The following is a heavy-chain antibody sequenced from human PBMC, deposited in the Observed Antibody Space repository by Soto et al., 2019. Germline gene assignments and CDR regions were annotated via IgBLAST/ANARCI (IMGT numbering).Heavy chain of an antibody. CDR2: IYYSGST. CDR3: ARDQAYDFWSGYYEGMDV. CDR1: GGSISSGDYY. Sequence: SETLSLTCTVSGGSISSGDYYWSWIRQPPGKGLEWIGYIYYSGSTYYNPSLKSRVTISVDTSKNQFSLKLSSVTAADTAVYYCARDQAYDFWSGYYEGMDVWGQGTTVTVSS. V-gene: IGHV4-30-4*01. D-gene: IGHD3-3*01. J-gene: IGHJ6*02.